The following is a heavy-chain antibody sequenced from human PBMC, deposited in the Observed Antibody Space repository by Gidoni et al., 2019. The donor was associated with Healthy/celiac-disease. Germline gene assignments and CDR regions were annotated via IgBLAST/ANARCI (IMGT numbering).Heavy chain of an antibody. CDR2: ISGSGGST. CDR1: GFTFSSYA. CDR3: AKDWHDFWSGYSNKLYYYYGMDV. D-gene: IGHD3-3*01. Sequence: EVQLLESGGGLVQHGGSLRLSCAASGFTFSSYAMSWVRQAPGKGLEWVSAISGSGGSTYYADSVMGRFTISIDNSKNTLYLQMNSLRAEDTAVYYCAKDWHDFWSGYSNKLYYYYGMDVWGQGTTVTVSS. V-gene: IGHV3-23*01. J-gene: IGHJ6*02.